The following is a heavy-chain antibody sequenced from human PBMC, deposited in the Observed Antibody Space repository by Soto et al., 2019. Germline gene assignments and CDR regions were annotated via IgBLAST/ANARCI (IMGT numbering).Heavy chain of an antibody. CDR2: ISAYNGNT. D-gene: IGHD3-22*01. CDR3: ARVIGYYYHMDV. Sequence: QVQLVQSGGEVKKPGASVKVSCKASGYTFTTYDLSWVRQAHGQGLEWMGWISAYNGNTNYAQNLQGRVTMTTVTSTSTAYMELRSLRSDDTAVYYCARVIGYYYHMDVWGQGTTVTVSS. V-gene: IGHV1-18*01. CDR1: GYTFTTYD. J-gene: IGHJ6*02.